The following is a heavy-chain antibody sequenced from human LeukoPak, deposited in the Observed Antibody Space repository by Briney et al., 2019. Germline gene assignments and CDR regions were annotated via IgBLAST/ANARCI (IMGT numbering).Heavy chain of an antibody. D-gene: IGHD2-15*01. Sequence: GGSLRLSCAASGFTFSSYGMHWVRQAPGKGLEWVSAISGSGGSTYYADSVKGRFTISRDNSKNTLYLQMNSLRAEDTAVYYCAKPLSGYCSGGSCFDFDYWGQGTLVTVSS. J-gene: IGHJ4*02. CDR2: ISGSGGST. CDR3: AKPLSGYCSGGSCFDFDY. V-gene: IGHV3-23*01. CDR1: GFTFSSYG.